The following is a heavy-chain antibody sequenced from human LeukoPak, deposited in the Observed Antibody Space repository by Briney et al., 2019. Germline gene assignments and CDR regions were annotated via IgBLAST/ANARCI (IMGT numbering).Heavy chain of an antibody. J-gene: IGHJ2*01. CDR1: GYSISSGYY. Sequence: SETLSLTCTVSGYSISSGYYWGWIRQTPGKGLEWIGYIYHGGRTDYNPSLKSRVTISVDTSKNQFSLKLSSVTAADTAVYYCARVSSSWYQDWYFDLWGRGTVVTVSS. V-gene: IGHV4-38-2*02. D-gene: IGHD6-13*01. CDR2: IYHGGRT. CDR3: ARVSSSWYQDWYFDL.